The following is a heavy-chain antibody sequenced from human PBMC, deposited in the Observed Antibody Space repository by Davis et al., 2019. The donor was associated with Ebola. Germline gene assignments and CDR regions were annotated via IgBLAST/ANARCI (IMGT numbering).Heavy chain of an antibody. CDR1: GYSFTSYW. V-gene: IGHV5-51*01. J-gene: IGHJ6*02. CDR3: ARLSLSTVTLYYYGMDV. D-gene: IGHD4-17*01. CDR2: IYPGDSDT. Sequence: PGGSLRLSCKGSGYSFTSYWIGWVRQMPGKGLEWMGIIYPGDSDTRYSPSFQGQVTISADKSISTAYLQWSSLKASDTAMYYCARLSLSTVTLYYYGMDVWGQGTTVTVSS.